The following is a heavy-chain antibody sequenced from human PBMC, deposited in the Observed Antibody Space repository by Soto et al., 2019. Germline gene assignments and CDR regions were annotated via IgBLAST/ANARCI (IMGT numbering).Heavy chain of an antibody. V-gene: IGHV1-46*02. Sequence: QVQLVQSGAEVKKPGASVKVSCKASGYTFNHYYIHWVRQAPGQGLEWMAIINPNGGSTNYAQKFRGRVTVTSDTSTTTVSMELNSLGSDDTAVYFCARSLLQGDFWGQGTLVTVSS. D-gene: IGHD2-21*01. CDR3: ARSLLQGDF. J-gene: IGHJ4*02. CDR1: GYTFNHYY. CDR2: INPNGGST.